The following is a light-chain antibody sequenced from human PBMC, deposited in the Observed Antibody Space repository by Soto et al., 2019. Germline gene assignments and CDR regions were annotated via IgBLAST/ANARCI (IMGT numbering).Light chain of an antibody. V-gene: IGKV3-20*01. J-gene: IGKJ1*01. Sequence: EIVLTQSPGSLSLSPGERATLSCRASQSVRSSYLAWYQHKPGQAPSLLIYGASSRATGVPDRFSGSGSETDFTLTISRLEPEDFAVYYCQQYGASPETFGQGTKVGIK. CDR1: QSVRSSY. CDR3: QQYGASPET. CDR2: GAS.